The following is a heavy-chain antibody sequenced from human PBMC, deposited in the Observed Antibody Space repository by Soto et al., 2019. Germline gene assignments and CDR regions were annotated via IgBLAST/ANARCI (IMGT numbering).Heavy chain of an antibody. D-gene: IGHD3-22*01. CDR3: AKVREIVVVIPSAYYFDY. CDR1: GFTFSSYA. J-gene: IGHJ4*02. V-gene: IGHV3-23*01. Sequence: EVQLLESGGGLVQPGGSLRLSCAASGFTFSSYAMSWVRQAPGKGLEWVSAISGSGGSTYYADSVKGRFTISRDNSKNTLYLQMNSLRAEDTAVYYCAKVREIVVVIPSAYYFDYWGQGTLVTVSS. CDR2: ISGSGGST.